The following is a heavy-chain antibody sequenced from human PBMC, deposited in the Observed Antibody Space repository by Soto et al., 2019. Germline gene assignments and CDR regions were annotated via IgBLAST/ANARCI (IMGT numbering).Heavy chain of an antibody. CDR2: IYWDDDT. D-gene: IGHD3-16*01. CDR1: GFSFSADGVG. Sequence: HITLKESGPTLVKPTQTLTLTCIFSGFSFSADGVGVGWIRQPPGKTLEWLALIYWDDDTRYRPSLKSRLTINNDSSKNQVVLTLTNMDPLYTAPYYCAHAFGGTSWPNDAFDVWGQGTVVTVSS. J-gene: IGHJ3*01. CDR3: AHAFGGTSWPNDAFDV. V-gene: IGHV2-5*02.